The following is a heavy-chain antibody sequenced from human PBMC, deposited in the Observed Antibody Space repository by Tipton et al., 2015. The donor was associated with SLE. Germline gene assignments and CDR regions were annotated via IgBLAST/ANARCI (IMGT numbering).Heavy chain of an antibody. CDR2: INHSGST. J-gene: IGHJ4*02. V-gene: IGHV4-34*01. Sequence: TLSLTCAVYGGSFSGYYWSWIRQPPGKGLEWIGEINHSGSTNYNPSLKSRVTISVDTSKNHFSLRLTSVTAADTAVYYCAREGADDCLDYWGQGTLVTVSS. D-gene: IGHD2-21*02. CDR3: AREGADDCLDY. CDR1: GGSFSGYY.